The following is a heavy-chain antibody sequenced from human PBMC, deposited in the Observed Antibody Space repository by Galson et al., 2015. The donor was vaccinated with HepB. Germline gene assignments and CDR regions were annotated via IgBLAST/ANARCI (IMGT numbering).Heavy chain of an antibody. V-gene: IGHV4-4*02. CDR3: AGAKEGRGYFDY. J-gene: IGHJ4*02. CDR2: AYHSGGT. D-gene: IGHD3-10*01. CDR1: GDSISNDRL. Sequence: ETLSLTCAVSGDSISNDRLWSWVRQPPGEGLEWIGEAYHSGGTNYRPTLKSRVTISVDKSKNQFSLKLTSVTAADTAVYYCAGAKEGRGYFDYWGQGTLVTVSS.